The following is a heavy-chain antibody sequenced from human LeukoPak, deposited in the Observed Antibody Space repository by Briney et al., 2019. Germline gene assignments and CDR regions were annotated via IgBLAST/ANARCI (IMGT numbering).Heavy chain of an antibody. CDR2: IYYSGST. V-gene: IGHV4-59*01. D-gene: IGHD2-2*01. Sequence: PSDTLSLTCTVSGDSLSSYYWRWMRQPPGKALEWMGYIYYSGSTNYNPSLKSRVTISVDTSNNQSSLKLSHVTAADTAVYYCARDVSGQLLSPDYWGQGTLVTVSS. J-gene: IGHJ4*02. CDR1: GDSLSSYY. CDR3: ARDVSGQLLSPDY.